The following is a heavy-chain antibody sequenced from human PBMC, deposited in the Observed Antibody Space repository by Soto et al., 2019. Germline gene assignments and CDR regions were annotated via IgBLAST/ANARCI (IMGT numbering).Heavy chain of an antibody. CDR1: GGSISSSDW. Sequence: QVQLQESGPGLVKPSGTLSLTCAVSGGSISSSDWWSWVRQPPGKGLEWIGEVSHSGDTNYNPSLKSRVTISVDKSKNQFSLKLSSVTAADTAVYYFARVSGPYSEYLQHWGQGTLVTVSS. CDR2: VSHSGDT. V-gene: IGHV4-4*02. CDR3: ARVSGPYSEYLQH. D-gene: IGHD2-15*01. J-gene: IGHJ1*01.